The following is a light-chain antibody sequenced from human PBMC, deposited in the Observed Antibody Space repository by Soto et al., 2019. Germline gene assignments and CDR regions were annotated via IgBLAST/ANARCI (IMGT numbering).Light chain of an antibody. CDR3: SSYTSSSPYV. CDR1: SSDVGGYNY. Sequence: CVLTQPASVSGSPGQSITISCTGTSSDVGGYNYVSWYQQHPGKAPKLMIYDVSNRPSGVSNRFSGSKSGNTASLTISGLQAEDEADYYCSSYTSSSPYVFGTGTKVT. V-gene: IGLV2-14*01. J-gene: IGLJ1*01. CDR2: DVS.